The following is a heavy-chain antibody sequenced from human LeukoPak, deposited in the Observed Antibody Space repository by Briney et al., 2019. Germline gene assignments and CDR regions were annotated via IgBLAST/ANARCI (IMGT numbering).Heavy chain of an antibody. CDR1: GFTFSSYS. CDR2: ISASSNYI. CDR3: ARAPPGYITPDY. Sequence: GGSLRLSCAASGFTFSSYSMNWVRQAPGKGLEWVSSISASSNYIYYIDSVKGRFTISRDNAKNSLYLQMNSLRAEDTAVYYCARAPPGYITPDYWGQGTLVTVSS. V-gene: IGHV3-21*01. J-gene: IGHJ4*02. D-gene: IGHD3-3*01.